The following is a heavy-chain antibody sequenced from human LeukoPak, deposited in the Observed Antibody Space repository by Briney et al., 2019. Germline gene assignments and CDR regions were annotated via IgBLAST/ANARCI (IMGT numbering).Heavy chain of an antibody. Sequence: SETLSLTCTVSGGSISSYYWSWIRQPAGKGLEWIGRIYTSGSTNYNPSLKSRVTMSVDTSKNQFSLKLSSVTAADTAVYYCARGNSYGSGSYYPTFDYWGQGTLVTVSS. V-gene: IGHV4-4*07. D-gene: IGHD3-10*01. CDR3: ARGNSYGSGSYYPTFDY. CDR2: IYTSGST. CDR1: GGSISSYY. J-gene: IGHJ4*02.